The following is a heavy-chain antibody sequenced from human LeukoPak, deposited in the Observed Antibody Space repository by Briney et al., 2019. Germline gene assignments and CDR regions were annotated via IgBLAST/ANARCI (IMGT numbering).Heavy chain of an antibody. J-gene: IGHJ4*02. D-gene: IGHD6-13*01. CDR1: GGSISSYH. Sequence: SETLSLTCTVSGGSISSYHWSWIRQSPGKGLECIGYIHYTGSTNYNPSLKSRVTISVETSKNQFSLKLTSVTAADTAVYYCAREVVAAAGTVDYWGQGTLVTVSS. CDR2: IHYTGST. CDR3: AREVVAAAGTVDY. V-gene: IGHV4-59*01.